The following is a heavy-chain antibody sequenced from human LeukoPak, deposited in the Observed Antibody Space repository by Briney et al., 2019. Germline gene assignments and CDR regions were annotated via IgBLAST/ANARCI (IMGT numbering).Heavy chain of an antibody. CDR3: AMGVVTPPPSMDV. CDR2: IYSGGST. D-gene: IGHD2-21*02. CDR1: GFTVSSNY. V-gene: IGHV3-53*01. J-gene: IGHJ6*04. Sequence: GGSLRLSCAASGFTVSSNYMSWVRQAPGKGLEWVSVIYSGGSTYYADSVKGRFTISRDNSKNTLYLQMNSLRAEDTAVYYCAMGVVTPPPSMDVWGKGTTVTVSS.